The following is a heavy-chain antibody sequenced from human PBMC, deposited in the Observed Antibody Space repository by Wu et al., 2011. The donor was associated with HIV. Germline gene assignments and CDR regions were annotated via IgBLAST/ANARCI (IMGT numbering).Heavy chain of an antibody. CDR2: STLTVVA. Sequence: VSCKASGYTFTGSYMHWVRQAPGQGLSGWDGSTLTVVAQTMHRSFRQVTMTRDTSISTAYMELSRLRSDDTAVYYCAKDPCGGDCYPGTVWYFDLWGRGTLVTVSS. CDR1: GYTFTGSY. J-gene: IGHJ2*01. D-gene: IGHD2-21*01. CDR3: AKDPCGGDCYPGTVWYFDL. V-gene: IGHV1-2*02.